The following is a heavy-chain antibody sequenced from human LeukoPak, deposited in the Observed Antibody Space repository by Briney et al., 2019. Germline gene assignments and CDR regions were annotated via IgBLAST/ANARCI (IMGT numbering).Heavy chain of an antibody. CDR2: IYYSGST. CDR3: HSVADAFDI. J-gene: IGHJ3*02. Sequence: SETLSLTCTVSGGSISSYYWSWIRQPPGKGLEWIGYIYYSGSTNYNPSLKSRDTISVDTSKNQFSLKLSSVTAADTAVYYCHSVADAFDIWGQGTMVTVSS. V-gene: IGHV4-59*01. D-gene: IGHD4-23*01. CDR1: GGSISSYY.